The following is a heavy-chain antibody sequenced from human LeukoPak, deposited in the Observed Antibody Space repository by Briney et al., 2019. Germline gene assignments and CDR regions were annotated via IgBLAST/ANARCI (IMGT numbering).Heavy chain of an antibody. D-gene: IGHD6-13*01. CDR3: ARVLPRYSSSWHHPGTWFDP. CDR2: IGYDGVNK. V-gene: IGHV3-30*14. CDR1: GFTFSSYP. Sequence: PGGSLRLSCAASGFTFSSYPMHWVRQAPGKGLEWVAVIGYDGVNKFYTDSVQGRFTISRDDSKNTLYLQMDSLRPEDTAMYYCARVLPRYSSSWHHPGTWFDPWGQGTLVTVSS. J-gene: IGHJ5*02.